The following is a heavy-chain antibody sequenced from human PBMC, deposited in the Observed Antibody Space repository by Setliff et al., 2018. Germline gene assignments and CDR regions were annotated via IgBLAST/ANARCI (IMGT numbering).Heavy chain of an antibody. D-gene: IGHD1-26*01. V-gene: IGHV4-61*09. J-gene: IGHJ4*02. CDR3: ARSPSSGAYWNPRPFYSDY. CDR1: GGSITSGRYY. CDR2: ISPSGST. Sequence: SETLSLTCTVSGGSITSGRYYWTWIRQPAGKGLEWIGHISPSGSTTYNPSVKSRVTISLDTSKNHFSLKLDSVTAADTALYYCARSPSSGAYWNPRPFYSDYWARGTLVTVSS.